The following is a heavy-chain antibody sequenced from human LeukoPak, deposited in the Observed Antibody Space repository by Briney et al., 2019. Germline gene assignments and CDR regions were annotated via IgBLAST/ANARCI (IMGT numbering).Heavy chain of an antibody. J-gene: IGHJ3*02. CDR3: ARDLCGGDCYSHDGFDI. D-gene: IGHD2-21*02. CDR1: GGSISSYY. CDR2: IYYSGST. V-gene: IGHV4-59*01. Sequence: PSETLSLTCTVSGGSISSYYWSWIRQPPGKGLEWIGYIYYSGSTNYNPSLKSRVTISVDTSKNQFSLKLSSVTAADTAVYYCARDLCGGDCYSHDGFDIWGQGTMVTVSS.